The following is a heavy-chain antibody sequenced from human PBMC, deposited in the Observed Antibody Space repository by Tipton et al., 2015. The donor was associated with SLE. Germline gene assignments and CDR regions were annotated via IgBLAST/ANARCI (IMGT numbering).Heavy chain of an antibody. CDR3: ARGISSGSWNY. J-gene: IGHJ4*02. Sequence: LRLSCAVYGGSFSGYYGSWIRQPPGKGLEWIGEINHSGSTDYNPSLKSRVTISVDTSKNQFSLKLSSVTAADTAAYYCARGISSGSWNYWGQGNLVTVSS. V-gene: IGHV4-34*01. D-gene: IGHD6-19*01. CDR2: INHSGST. CDR1: GGSFSGYY.